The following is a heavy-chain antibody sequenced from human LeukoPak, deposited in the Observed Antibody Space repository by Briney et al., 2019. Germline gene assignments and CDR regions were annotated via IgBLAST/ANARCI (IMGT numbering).Heavy chain of an antibody. CDR3: ARGQQLVFMAKVQLERSSYFDY. CDR2: MNPNSGNT. V-gene: IGHV1-8*02. Sequence: ASVKVSCKASGYTFTSYDINWVRQAPGQGLEWMGWMNPNSGNTGYAQKFQGRVTMTRNTSIRTAYMELSSLRSEDTAVYYCARGQQLVFMAKVQLERSSYFDYWGQGTLVTVSS. J-gene: IGHJ4*02. CDR1: GYTFTSYD. D-gene: IGHD1-1*01.